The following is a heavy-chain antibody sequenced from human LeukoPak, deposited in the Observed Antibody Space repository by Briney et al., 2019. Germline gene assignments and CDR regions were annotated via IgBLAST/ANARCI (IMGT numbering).Heavy chain of an antibody. Sequence: TSETLSLTCAVYGGSFSGYYWSWIRQPPGKGLEWIGEINHSGSTNYNPSLKSRVTISVDTSKNQFSLKLSSVTAADTAVYYCAREGGYCSGGSCYYFDYWGQGTLVTVSS. CDR1: GGSFSGYY. CDR3: AREGGYCSGGSCYYFDY. V-gene: IGHV4-34*01. J-gene: IGHJ4*02. D-gene: IGHD2-15*01. CDR2: INHSGST.